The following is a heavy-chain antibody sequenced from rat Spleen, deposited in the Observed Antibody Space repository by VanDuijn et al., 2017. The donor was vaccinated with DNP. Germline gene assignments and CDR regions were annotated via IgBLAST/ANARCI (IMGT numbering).Heavy chain of an antibody. CDR1: GFPFSDYY. CDR3: ATGGTDYYSFAY. D-gene: IGHD1-6*01. CDR2: IIYDGRST. J-gene: IGHJ3*01. V-gene: IGHV5-22*01. Sequence: EVQLVESGGGLVQPGRSLKVSCAASGFPFSDYYMAWVRQAPKKGLEWVATIIYDGRSTYYGDSVKGRFTISRENAKSTLYLQMDSLRSEDSATYYCATGGTDYYSFAYWGQGTLVTVSS.